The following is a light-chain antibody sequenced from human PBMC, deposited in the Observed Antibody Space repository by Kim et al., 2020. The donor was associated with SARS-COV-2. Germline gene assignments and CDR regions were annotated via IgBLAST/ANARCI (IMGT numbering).Light chain of an antibody. CDR3: QQYNNWPCT. V-gene: IGKV3-15*01. Sequence: GSPGERATLSCRASQSVSSNLAWYQQKPGQAPRLLIYGASTRATGIPARFSGSGSGTEFTLTISSLQSEDFAVYYCQQYNNWPCTFGQGTKLEI. J-gene: IGKJ2*02. CDR1: QSVSSN. CDR2: GAS.